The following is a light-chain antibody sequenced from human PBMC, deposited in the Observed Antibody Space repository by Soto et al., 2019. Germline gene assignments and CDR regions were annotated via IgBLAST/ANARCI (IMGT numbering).Light chain of an antibody. Sequence: DIQMTQSPSTLSASVGDRVTITCRASQSISSWLAWYQQKPGKAPKLLIYDASSLESGVPSRFSGSGSGTEFTLTISSLQPDDFATYYCQQYNSYSQTFGQGTKVYI. CDR3: QQYNSYSQT. CDR1: QSISSW. J-gene: IGKJ1*01. CDR2: DAS. V-gene: IGKV1-5*01.